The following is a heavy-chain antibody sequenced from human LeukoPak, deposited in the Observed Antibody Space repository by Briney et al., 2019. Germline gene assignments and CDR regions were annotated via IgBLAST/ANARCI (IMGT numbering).Heavy chain of an antibody. D-gene: IGHD2-2*01. Sequence: PGGSLRLSCAASGFTFSSFIMNWVRQAPGKGLEWVSAISGSGGSTYYADSVKGRFTISRDNSKNTLYLQMNSLRAEDTAVYYCAKDLGYCSSTSCYRTFDPWGQGTLVTVSS. CDR1: GFTFSSFI. J-gene: IGHJ5*02. CDR3: AKDLGYCSSTSCYRTFDP. V-gene: IGHV3-23*01. CDR2: ISGSGGST.